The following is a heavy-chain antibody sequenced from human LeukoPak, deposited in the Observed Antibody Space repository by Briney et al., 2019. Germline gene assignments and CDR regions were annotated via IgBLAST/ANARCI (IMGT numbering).Heavy chain of an antibody. CDR1: GFSLTTSGMC. Sequence: SGPTLVNPTQTLTLTCTFSGFSLTTSGMCVSWIRQPPGKALEWLARIDWDDDKYYSTSLRTRLTISKDTSKNQVVLTMTNMDPVDTAAYYCARIRGSRYYFDYWGQGTLVTVSS. V-gene: IGHV2-70*11. CDR3: ARIRGSRYYFDY. CDR2: IDWDDDK. D-gene: IGHD6-13*01. J-gene: IGHJ4*02.